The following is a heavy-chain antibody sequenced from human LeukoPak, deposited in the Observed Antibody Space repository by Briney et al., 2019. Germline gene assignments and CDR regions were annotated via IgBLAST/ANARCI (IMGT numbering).Heavy chain of an antibody. V-gene: IGHV1-2*02. J-gene: IGHJ4*02. D-gene: IGHD1-26*01. Sequence: ASVKVSCKVSGYTFTDYYLHWLRQAPGQRLEWMGWINPHSGGTNYAQNFQGRVTMTRDTSISAAYMELSRLTSYDTAVYFCARGRVGATATTYYFDYWGQGTLVTVSS. CDR3: ARGRVGATATTYYFDY. CDR1: GYTFTDYY. CDR2: INPHSGGT.